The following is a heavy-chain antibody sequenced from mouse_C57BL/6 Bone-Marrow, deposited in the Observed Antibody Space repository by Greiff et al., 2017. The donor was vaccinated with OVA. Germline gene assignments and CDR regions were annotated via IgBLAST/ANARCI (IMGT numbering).Heavy chain of an antibody. CDR2: FAPSDSYI. D-gene: IGHD1-1*01. Sequence: QVQLQQPGAELVRPGTSVKLSCKASGYTFTNYWMHWVKQRPGQGLEWIGVFAPSDSYINYNEKFKGRATLTVDTSSSTAYMDLSRLTSEDSAVYYCAHYCSRLYLHYWGQGTSLTVSS. V-gene: IGHV1-59*01. CDR1: GYTFTNYW. CDR3: AHYCSRLYLHY. J-gene: IGHJ2*02.